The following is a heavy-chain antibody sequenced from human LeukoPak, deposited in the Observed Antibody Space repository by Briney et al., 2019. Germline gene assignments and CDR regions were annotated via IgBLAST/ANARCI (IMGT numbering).Heavy chain of an antibody. CDR3: ARTSIAARRADFDY. V-gene: IGHV1-2*02. CDR2: INSNSGGT. CDR1: GYTFTVYY. Sequence: ASVKVSCKTSGYTFTVYYIHWMRQAPGQGLEWMGWINSNSGGTSYAQKFQGRVTLTRDTPTRTAFMELNRLTSDDTAVYYCARTSIAARRADFDYWGQGTVVTVSS. J-gene: IGHJ4*02. D-gene: IGHD6-6*01.